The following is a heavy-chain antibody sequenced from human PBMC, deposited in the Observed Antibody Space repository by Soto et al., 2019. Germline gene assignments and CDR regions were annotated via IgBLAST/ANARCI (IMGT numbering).Heavy chain of an antibody. Sequence: ASVKVSCKVCGYTLTELSMQLLRHSPGKGLEWMGGFDPEDGETIYAQKFQGRVTMTEDTSTDTAYMELSSLRSEDTAVYYCATDSSWFGPNYFEYWGQGTLVTVSS. CDR3: ATDSSWFGPNYFEY. V-gene: IGHV1-24*01. D-gene: IGHD3-10*01. CDR1: GYTLTELS. CDR2: FDPEDGET. J-gene: IGHJ4*02.